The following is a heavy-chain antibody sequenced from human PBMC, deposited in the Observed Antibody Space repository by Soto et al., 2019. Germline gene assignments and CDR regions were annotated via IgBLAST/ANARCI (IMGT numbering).Heavy chain of an antibody. CDR3: ARAGRIAVSSGGMDV. Sequence: QLQLQESGSGLVKPSQTLSLTCAVSGGSISSGGYSWSWIRQPPGKGLEWIGYIYHSGRTYYNPSLKSRVTISVDRSKNQFSLKLSSVTAADTAVYYCARAGRIAVSSGGMDVWGQGTTVTVSS. J-gene: IGHJ6*02. CDR2: IYHSGRT. V-gene: IGHV4-30-2*01. D-gene: IGHD6-19*01. CDR1: GGSISSGGYS.